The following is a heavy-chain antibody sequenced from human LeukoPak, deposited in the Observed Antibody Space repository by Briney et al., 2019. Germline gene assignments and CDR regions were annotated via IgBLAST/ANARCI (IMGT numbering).Heavy chain of an antibody. CDR2: IYYSGST. D-gene: IGHD3-22*01. Sequence: SETLSLTCTVSGGSISSYYWSWIRQPPGKGLEWVGYIYYSGSTNYNPSLKSRVTISVDTSKNQFSLKLSSVTAADTAVYYCARVHYDSSGYYYPTYYFDYWGQGTLVTVSS. J-gene: IGHJ4*02. V-gene: IGHV4-59*01. CDR1: GGSISSYY. CDR3: ARVHYDSSGYYYPTYYFDY.